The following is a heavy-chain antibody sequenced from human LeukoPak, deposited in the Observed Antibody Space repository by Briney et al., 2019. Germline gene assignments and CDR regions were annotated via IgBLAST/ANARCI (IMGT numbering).Heavy chain of an antibody. J-gene: IGHJ5*02. D-gene: IGHD3-16*01. CDR1: GFTFDEYS. CDR2: ITWNGGGR. V-gene: IGHV3-43*01. Sequence: GGSLRLSCAAAGFTFDEYSMHWVRQPPGKGLEWVSLITWNGGGRSYADSVKGRFTISRDNSKSTLYLQMNSLRAADTAVYYCAKGFSTYVYNWSDPWGQGTLVTVSP. CDR3: AKGFSTYVYNWSDP.